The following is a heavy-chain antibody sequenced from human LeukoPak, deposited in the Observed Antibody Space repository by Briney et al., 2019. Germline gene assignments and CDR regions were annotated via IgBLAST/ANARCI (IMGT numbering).Heavy chain of an antibody. J-gene: IGHJ6*02. CDR3: AKDISGYSGHRIPHGMDV. Sequence: PGGSLRLSCAASGFTFSSYGMHWVRQAPGKGLEWVAFIRYDGSNKYYADSVKGRFTISRDNSKNTLYLQMNSLRAEDTALYYCAKDISGYSGHRIPHGMDVWGQGTTVTVSS. CDR1: GFTFSSYG. V-gene: IGHV3-30*02. CDR2: IRYDGSNK. D-gene: IGHD5-12*01.